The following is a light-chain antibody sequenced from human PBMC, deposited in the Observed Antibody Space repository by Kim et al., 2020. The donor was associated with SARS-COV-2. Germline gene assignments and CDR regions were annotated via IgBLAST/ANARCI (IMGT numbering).Light chain of an antibody. Sequence: ASVGDIVTITCRASQSISSYLNCYQQKPGQAPKLLIYAASSLQSGVPSRFSGSGSGTDFTLTISSLQPEDFATYYCQQSYSTSWTFGQGTKVDIK. J-gene: IGKJ1*01. V-gene: IGKV1-39*01. CDR2: AAS. CDR3: QQSYSTSWT. CDR1: QSISSY.